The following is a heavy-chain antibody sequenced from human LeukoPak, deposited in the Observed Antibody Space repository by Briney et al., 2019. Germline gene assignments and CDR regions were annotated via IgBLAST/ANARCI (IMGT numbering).Heavy chain of an antibody. J-gene: IGHJ3*02. CDR3: ARRHRGLYCSGGACTFDI. CDR2: IYAGDSDT. CDR1: GYTFTDYW. V-gene: IGHV5-51*01. Sequence: GESLKISCKGSGYTFTDYWIGWVRQTPGKGLEWMGIIYAGDSDTRYSPSFQGQVTISADKSISTAYLQWSSLKASDTAIYYCARRHRGLYCSGGACTFDIWGQGTMVTVSS. D-gene: IGHD2-15*01.